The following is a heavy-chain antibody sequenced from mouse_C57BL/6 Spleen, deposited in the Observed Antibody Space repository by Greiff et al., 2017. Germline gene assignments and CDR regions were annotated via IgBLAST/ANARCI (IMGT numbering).Heavy chain of an antibody. CDR2: INPSTGGT. Sequence: VQLQQSGPELVKPGASVKISCKASGYSFTGYYMNWVKQSPEKSLEWIGEINPSTGGTTYNQKFKAKATLTVDKSSSTAYMQLKSLTSEDSAVYYCAREDIAWFAYWGQGTLVTVSA. J-gene: IGHJ3*01. CDR3: AREDIAWFAY. CDR1: GYSFTGYY. V-gene: IGHV1-42*01. D-gene: IGHD3-3*01.